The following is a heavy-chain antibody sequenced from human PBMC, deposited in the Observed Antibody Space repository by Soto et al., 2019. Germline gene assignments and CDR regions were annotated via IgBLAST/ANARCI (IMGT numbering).Heavy chain of an antibody. CDR1: GFTFIKHA. CDR3: AKDAYNGLVRPLYFDF. Sequence: EVQLLESGGGLVQPGGSLRLSCSASGFTFIKHAMTWVRQAPGKGLEWVSSLSGDSRRTYYADSVKGRFTVSRDNAKNTVFLQMNSLRAEDTALYYCAKDAYNGLVRPLYFDFWGQGVLVTVSS. J-gene: IGHJ4*02. D-gene: IGHD1-1*01. V-gene: IGHV3-23*01. CDR2: LSGDSRRT.